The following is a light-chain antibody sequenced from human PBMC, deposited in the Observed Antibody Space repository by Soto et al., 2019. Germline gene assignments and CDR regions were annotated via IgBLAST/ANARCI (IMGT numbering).Light chain of an antibody. Sequence: EIVLTQSPGTLSLSPGERATLSCRASQSVSSNYLGWYQQKPGQAPRLVIYGASSRATGIPDRFSGSGSGTDFTLTISRLEPEDFAVYFCQQYGTSTFTFGQGTKLEIK. J-gene: IGKJ2*01. CDR1: QSVSSNY. CDR3: QQYGTSTFT. CDR2: GAS. V-gene: IGKV3-20*01.